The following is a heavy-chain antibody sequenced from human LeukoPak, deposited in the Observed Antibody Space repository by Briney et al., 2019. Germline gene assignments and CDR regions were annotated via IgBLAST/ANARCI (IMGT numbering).Heavy chain of an antibody. Sequence: PGGALRLSCAASGFTFSDYYMSSIRQAPGKGLEWVSYISSSGSTIYYADSVKRRFTSSKDNAKNSLYLQMNSLRAEDTAVYYCARWGSIVGATFFDYWGQGTLVTVSS. J-gene: IGHJ4*02. CDR1: GFTFSDYY. V-gene: IGHV3-11*01. CDR3: ARWGSIVGATFFDY. D-gene: IGHD1-26*01. CDR2: ISSSGSTI.